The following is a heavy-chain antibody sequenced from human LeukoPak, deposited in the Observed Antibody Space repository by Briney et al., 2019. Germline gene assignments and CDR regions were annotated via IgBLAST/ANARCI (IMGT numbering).Heavy chain of an antibody. CDR2: ISSSSSYI. J-gene: IGHJ5*02. CDR1: GFTFRSYS. D-gene: IGHD3-9*01. Sequence: EGSLRLSCAASGFTFRSYSMNWVRQAPGKGLEWVSSISSSSSYIYYADSVKGRFTISRDNAKNSLYLQMNSLRAEDTAVYYCARATIFGWFDPWGQGTLVTISS. CDR3: ARATIFGWFDP. V-gene: IGHV3-21*01.